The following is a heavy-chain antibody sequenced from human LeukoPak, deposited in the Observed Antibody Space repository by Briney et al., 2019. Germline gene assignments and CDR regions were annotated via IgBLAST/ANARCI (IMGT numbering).Heavy chain of an antibody. CDR1: GGSISSYY. CDR2: IYYSGST. V-gene: IGHV4-59*12. CDR3: ARTYLLDAFEI. J-gene: IGHJ3*02. Sequence: SETLSLTCTVSGGSISSYYWSWIRQPPGKGLEWIGYIYYSGSTNYNPSLKSRVTISVDTSKNQFSLKLSSVTAADTAVYYCARTYLLDAFEIWAKGQWSPSLQ.